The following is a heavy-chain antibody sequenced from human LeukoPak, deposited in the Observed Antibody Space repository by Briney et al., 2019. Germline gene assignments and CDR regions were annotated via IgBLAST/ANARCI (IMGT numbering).Heavy chain of an antibody. CDR2: INQYGTEK. Sequence: GGSLRLSCAASGFTVSEFWMTWVRQAPGKGLEWVANINQYGTEKNYTDSMKGRLTTSRDNTNNSLFLQMNSLRVDDTAVYHCARVSAAGTGFLDLWGRGTLVLVSA. V-gene: IGHV3-7*01. CDR1: GFTVSEFW. D-gene: IGHD6-13*01. CDR3: ARVSAAGTGFLDL. J-gene: IGHJ2*01.